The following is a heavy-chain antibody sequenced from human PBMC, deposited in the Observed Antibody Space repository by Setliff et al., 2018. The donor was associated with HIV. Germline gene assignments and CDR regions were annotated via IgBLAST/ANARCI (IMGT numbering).Heavy chain of an antibody. Sequence: GGSLRLSCADSGFTFDDYAMHWVRQAPGKGLEWVSLISWDGGSTYYADSVKGRFTISRDNSKNSLYLQMNSLRAEDTALYYCAKDKACSSTSCYASYYYYYGMDVWGQGTTVTVSS. CDR3: AKDKACSSTSCYASYYYYYGMDV. V-gene: IGHV3-43D*03. J-gene: IGHJ6*02. CDR1: GFTFDDYA. D-gene: IGHD2-2*01. CDR2: ISWDGGST.